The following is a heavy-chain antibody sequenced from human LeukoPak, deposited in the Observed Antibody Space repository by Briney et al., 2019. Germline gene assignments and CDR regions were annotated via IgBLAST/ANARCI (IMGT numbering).Heavy chain of an antibody. V-gene: IGHV3-30*04. CDR3: AREVARPNFFDY. D-gene: IGHD6-6*01. CDR1: GFTFRNYA. J-gene: IGHJ4*02. Sequence: GGSLRLSCAASGFTFRNYAMHWVRQAPGKGLEWVAVTSHDETTKYYADSVKGRFTISRDNSKNTLYLQMNGLRAEDTAVYFCAREVARPNFFDYWGQGTLVTVSS. CDR2: TSHDETTK.